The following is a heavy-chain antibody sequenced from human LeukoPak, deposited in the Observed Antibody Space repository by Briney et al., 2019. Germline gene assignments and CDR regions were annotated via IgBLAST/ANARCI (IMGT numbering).Heavy chain of an antibody. Sequence: SQTLSLTCTVAGRSISSGCSYCNWLLQTAGKGLEWIGRIYTSGSTNYNPTLKSRVTISVDTSKNPFSLKLSSVTAADTAVYYCARVAGYGDYVSWGQGTLVTVSS. CDR1: GRSISSGCSY. J-gene: IGHJ5*02. CDR3: ARVAGYGDYVS. CDR2: IYTSGST. V-gene: IGHV4-61*02. D-gene: IGHD4-17*01.